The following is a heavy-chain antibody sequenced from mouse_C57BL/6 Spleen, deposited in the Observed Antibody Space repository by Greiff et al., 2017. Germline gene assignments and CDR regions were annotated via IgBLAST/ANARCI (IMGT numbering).Heavy chain of an antibody. D-gene: IGHD1-1*01. V-gene: IGHV14-4*01. CDR3: TRIYYYGSTHWYLGV. CDR2: IDPENGDT. Sequence: VQLQQSGAELVRPGASVKLSCTASGFNIKDDYMHWVKQRPEQGLEWIGWIDPENGDTEYASKFQGKATITADTSSNTAYLQLSSLTSEDTAVYYCTRIYYYGSTHWYLGVWGTGTTVTVSS. CDR1: GFNIKDDY. J-gene: IGHJ1*03.